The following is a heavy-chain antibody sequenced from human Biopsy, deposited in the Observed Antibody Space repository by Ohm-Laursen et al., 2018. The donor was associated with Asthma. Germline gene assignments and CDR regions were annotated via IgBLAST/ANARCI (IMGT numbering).Heavy chain of an antibody. D-gene: IGHD3-22*01. J-gene: IGHJ4*02. V-gene: IGHV3-53*01. Sequence: SLRLSCAASGFAVSRDHMFWVRQAPGKGLEWVSVIYSGGTSHTADSVRGRFTISRDYSKNTLYLQMHSLRAEDTVVYYCARGDSSNWSHYYFDYWGQGTLVTVSS. CDR1: GFAVSRDH. CDR3: ARGDSSNWSHYYFDY. CDR2: IYSGGTS.